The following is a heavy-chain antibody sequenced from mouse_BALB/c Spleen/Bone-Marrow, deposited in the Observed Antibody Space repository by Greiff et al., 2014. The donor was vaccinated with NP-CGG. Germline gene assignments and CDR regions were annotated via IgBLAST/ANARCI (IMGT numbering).Heavy chain of an antibody. CDR1: GYSFTGYY. CDR2: INPYNGVI. V-gene: IGHV1-31*01. D-gene: IGHD3-1*01. CDR3: ARNGPYAMDC. J-gene: IGHJ4*01. Sequence: VHLKQSGPELVKPGASVKISCKASGYSFTGYYMHWVKQSHVKSLEWIGRINPYNGVISYNQNFKDKASLTVDKSSSTAYMELHSLTSEDSAVYYCARNGPYAMDCWGQGTSVTVSS.